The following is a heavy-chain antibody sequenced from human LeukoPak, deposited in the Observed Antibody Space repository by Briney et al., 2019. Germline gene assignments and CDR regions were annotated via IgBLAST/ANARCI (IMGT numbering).Heavy chain of an antibody. Sequence: GGSLRLSCAACGFTFSIYGMQWVRQAPGKGVGWVAVIWYDGNNKYYAASVKGRFTISRDNSKHTLYLQMNSLRAEDTAVYYCARVGQQLAFDYWGQGTLVTVSS. D-gene: IGHD6-13*01. CDR3: ARVGQQLAFDY. CDR2: IWYDGNNK. V-gene: IGHV3-33*01. J-gene: IGHJ4*02. CDR1: GFTFSIYG.